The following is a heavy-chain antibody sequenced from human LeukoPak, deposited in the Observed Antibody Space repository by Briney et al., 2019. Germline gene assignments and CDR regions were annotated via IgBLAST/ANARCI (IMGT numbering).Heavy chain of an antibody. V-gene: IGHV4-31*03. CDR1: GGSISSGGYY. J-gene: IGHJ4*02. Sequence: PSETLSLTCTVSGGSISSGGYYWSWIRQHPGKGLEWIGYIYYSGSTYYNPSPKSRVTISVDTSKNQFSLKLSSVTAADTAVYYCARGGGQWLFQYYFDYWGQGTLVTVSS. CDR2: IYYSGST. D-gene: IGHD3-22*01. CDR3: ARGGGQWLFQYYFDY.